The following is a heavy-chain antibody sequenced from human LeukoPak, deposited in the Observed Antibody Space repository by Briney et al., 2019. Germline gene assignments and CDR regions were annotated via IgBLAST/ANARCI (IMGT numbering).Heavy chain of an antibody. CDR3: ARHGCSSTSCLFDY. CDR1: GFTFSSYA. V-gene: IGHV4-39*01. J-gene: IGHJ4*02. Sequence: GSLRLSCAASGFTFSSYAMSWVRQAPGKGLEWIGSIYYSGSTYYNPSLKSRVTISVDTSKNQFSLKLSSVTAADTAVYYCARHGCSSTSCLFDYWGQGTLVTVSS. CDR2: IYYSGST. D-gene: IGHD2-2*01.